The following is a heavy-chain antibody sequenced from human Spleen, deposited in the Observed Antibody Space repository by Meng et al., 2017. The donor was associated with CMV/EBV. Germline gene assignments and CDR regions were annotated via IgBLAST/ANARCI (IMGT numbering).Heavy chain of an antibody. CDR3: ARAKVVSATFSKYNRFDP. D-gene: IGHD2-2*01. V-gene: IGHV4-34*01. Sequence: SETLSLTCAVYGGSFSGYYWNWIRQSPGKGLEWIGEINHSGKTTYNSSLKSRITMSLDTSKNQFSLKLTSVTAADTAIYYCARAKVVSATFSKYNRFDPWGQGILVTVSS. J-gene: IGHJ5*02. CDR1: GGSFSGYY. CDR2: INHSGKT.